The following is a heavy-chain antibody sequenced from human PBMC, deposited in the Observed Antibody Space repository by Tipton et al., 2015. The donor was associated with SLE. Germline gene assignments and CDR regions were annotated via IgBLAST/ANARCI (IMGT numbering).Heavy chain of an antibody. CDR2: IIPIFGTA. CDR3: PRDGASYRELDY. Sequence: QSGPEVKKPGSSVKVSCKASGGTFSSYAISWVRQAPGQGLEWMGGIIPIFGTANYAQKFQGRVTITADESTSTAYMELGSLRSEGTAADYRPRDGASYRELDYWGQGTLVTVPS. J-gene: IGHJ4*02. D-gene: IGHD1-26*01. V-gene: IGHV1-69*01. CDR1: GGTFSSYA.